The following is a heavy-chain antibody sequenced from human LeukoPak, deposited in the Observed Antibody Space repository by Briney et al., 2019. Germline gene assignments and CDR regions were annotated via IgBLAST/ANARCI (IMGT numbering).Heavy chain of an antibody. D-gene: IGHD6-13*01. CDR2: IYPGDSDT. CDR1: GYRFSSYW. CDR3: ARQKDFSSSWYTNGGVFDY. Sequence: KDGESLKISCKGSGYRFSSYWIGWVRQMPGKGLEYMGIIYPGDSDTKYSPFFQGQVTISADKSISTTYLQWSSLNASDSAMYYCARQKDFSSSWYTNGGVFDYWGQGTLVTVSS. J-gene: IGHJ4*02. V-gene: IGHV5-51*01.